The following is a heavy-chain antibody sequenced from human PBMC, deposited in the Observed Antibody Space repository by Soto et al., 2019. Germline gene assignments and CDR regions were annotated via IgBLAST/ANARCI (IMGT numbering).Heavy chain of an antibody. Sequence: PSETLSRTCAVYGGSFSGYYWSWIRQPPGKGLEWIGEINHSGSTNYNPSLKIRVTISVDTSKNQFSLKLSSVTAADTAVYYCASGGTSIAARVGVYWGQGTLVTVPS. J-gene: IGHJ4*02. V-gene: IGHV4-34*01. CDR3: ASGGTSIAARVGVY. CDR1: GGSFSGYY. D-gene: IGHD6-6*01. CDR2: INHSGST.